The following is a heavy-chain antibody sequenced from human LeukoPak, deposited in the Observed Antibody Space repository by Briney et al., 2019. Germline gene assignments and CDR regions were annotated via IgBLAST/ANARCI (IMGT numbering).Heavy chain of an antibody. CDR1: GASISSSY. Sequence: SETLSLTCTVSGASISSSYWSWIRQPPGKGLEWIGYIYYNGNTKSHPSLASRVAISLDTSNNQFSLKLSSVTAADTAFYYCARGTWSAGMRMRGYYFDDWGQGTLVTVSS. CDR2: IYYNGNT. D-gene: IGHD6-19*01. V-gene: IGHV4-59*01. J-gene: IGHJ4*02. CDR3: ARGTWSAGMRMRGYYFDD.